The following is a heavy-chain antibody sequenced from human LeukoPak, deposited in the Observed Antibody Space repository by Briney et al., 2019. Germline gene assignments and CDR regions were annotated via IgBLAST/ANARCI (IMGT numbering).Heavy chain of an antibody. D-gene: IGHD6-19*01. CDR3: AREKEPGIAVAGTGIWFDP. Sequence: GRSLRLSCAASGFTFDDYAMHWVRQAPGKGLEWVSGISWNSGSIGYADSVKGRFTISRDNAKNSLYLQMNSLRAEDTAVYYCAREKEPGIAVAGTGIWFDPWGQGTLVTVSS. V-gene: IGHV3-9*01. J-gene: IGHJ5*02. CDR2: ISWNSGSI. CDR1: GFTFDDYA.